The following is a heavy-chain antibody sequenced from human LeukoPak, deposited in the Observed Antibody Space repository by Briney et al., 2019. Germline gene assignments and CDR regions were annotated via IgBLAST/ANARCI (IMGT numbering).Heavy chain of an antibody. D-gene: IGHD5-18*01. CDR3: ARQPANTAAFDI. CDR2: IHYAGST. Sequence: SETLSLTCTVSGGSLSSYYWSWIRQAPGKGLEWIAYIHYAGSTKYNPSLKSRVTISVDTSINQFSLTLNFVTAADTAIYYCARQPANTAAFDIWGLGTMVTVSS. J-gene: IGHJ3*02. V-gene: IGHV4-59*08. CDR1: GGSLSSYY.